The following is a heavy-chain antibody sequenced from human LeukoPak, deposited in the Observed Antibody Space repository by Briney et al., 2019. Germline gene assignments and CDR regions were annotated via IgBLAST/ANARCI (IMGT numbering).Heavy chain of an antibody. Sequence: ASVKVSCKASGYTFTGYYMHWVRQAPGQGLEWMGWINPNSGATNYAQNFQGRLTLTRDTSISTAYMELNRLRSDDTAIFYCGRNRLGKALDIWGQGTMVTVSS. CDR2: INPNSGAT. D-gene: IGHD7-27*01. V-gene: IGHV1-2*02. J-gene: IGHJ3*02. CDR3: GRNRLGKALDI. CDR1: GYTFTGYY.